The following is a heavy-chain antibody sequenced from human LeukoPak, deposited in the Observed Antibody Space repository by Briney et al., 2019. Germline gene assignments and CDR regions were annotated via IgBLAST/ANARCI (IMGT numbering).Heavy chain of an antibody. D-gene: IGHD6-13*01. V-gene: IGHV3-11*04. CDR1: GFTFSDYY. Sequence: PGGSLRLSCAASGFTFSDYYMSWIRQAPGKGLEWVSYISSSGSTIYYADSVKGRFTISRDNAKNSLYLQMNSLRAEDTAVYYCARKAGSGIAAAARHYMDVWGKGTTVTVSS. CDR2: ISSSGSTI. CDR3: ARKAGSGIAAAARHYMDV. J-gene: IGHJ6*03.